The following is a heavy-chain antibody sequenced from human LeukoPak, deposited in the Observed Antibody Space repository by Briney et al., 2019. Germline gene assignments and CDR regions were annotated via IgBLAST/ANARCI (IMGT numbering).Heavy chain of an antibody. CDR1: GFTFDDHA. Sequence: GGSLRLSCVASGFTFDDHALHWVRQAPGKGLEWVSSISWYSGNIGYADSVKGRFSISRDYAKNTLYLEMNSLRTDDTALYFCARDVWRRAFYYAMDVWGLGTTVAVSS. CDR2: ISWYSGNI. V-gene: IGHV3-9*01. D-gene: IGHD2-21*01. CDR3: ARDVWRRAFYYAMDV. J-gene: IGHJ6*02.